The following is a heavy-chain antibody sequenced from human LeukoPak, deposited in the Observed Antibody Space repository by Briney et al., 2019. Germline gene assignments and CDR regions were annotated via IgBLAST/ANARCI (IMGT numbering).Heavy chain of an antibody. V-gene: IGHV3-33*01. Sequence: PGRSLRLSCAASGFTFSSYGMHWVRQAPGKGLEWVAVIWYDGSNKYYADSVKGRFTISRDNSKNTLYLQMNSLRAEDTAVYYCARNAERGYSYDHDAFDIWGQGTMVTVSS. CDR3: ARNAERGYSYDHDAFDI. CDR1: GFTFSSYG. J-gene: IGHJ3*02. CDR2: IWYDGSNK. D-gene: IGHD5-18*01.